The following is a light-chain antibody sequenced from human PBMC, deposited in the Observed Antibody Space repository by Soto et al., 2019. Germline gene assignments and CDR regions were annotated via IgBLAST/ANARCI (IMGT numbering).Light chain of an antibody. CDR3: QQYGSSPFT. J-gene: IGKJ4*01. Sequence: EKVLTQAPGTLSLSPGERATLSCTASQNVSSSYLAWYQHKPGQAPRLLIYGASNRATGIPDRVSGSGSGTDFTLTISRLEPEDFAVYYCQQYGSSPFTLGGGTKVDIK. V-gene: IGKV3-20*01. CDR2: GAS. CDR1: QNVSSSY.